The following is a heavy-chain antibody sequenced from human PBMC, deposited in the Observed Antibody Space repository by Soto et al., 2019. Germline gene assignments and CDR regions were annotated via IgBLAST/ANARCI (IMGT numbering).Heavy chain of an antibody. CDR2: VFHSATT. J-gene: IGHJ4*02. V-gene: IGHV4-59*01. CDR1: GDSFSDYY. D-gene: IGHD6-19*01. Sequence: SETLSLTCTVSGDSFSDYYWNWIRQVPGKGLEWIGFVFHSATTSYNPSLKTRVAISDDTSKKQFSLRLTSVTAADTAIYYCARGHYSSGWPIDHWGQGIMVTVSS. CDR3: ARGHYSSGWPIDH.